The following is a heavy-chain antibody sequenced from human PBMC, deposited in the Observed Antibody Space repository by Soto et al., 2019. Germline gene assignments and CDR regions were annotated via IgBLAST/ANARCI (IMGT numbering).Heavy chain of an antibody. V-gene: IGHV1-8*01. J-gene: IGHJ3*01. CDR3: AREPVPTVRAFDL. D-gene: IGHD4-17*01. CDR1: GYTFTSYD. Sequence: ASVKVSCKASGYTFTSYDINWVRHATGQGLEWMGRMNPNGGSTSYAQKLQGRATMTRDTSTSTVYMELSSLRSEDTAVYYCAREPVPTVRAFDLWGQGTMVTVSS. CDR2: MNPNGGST.